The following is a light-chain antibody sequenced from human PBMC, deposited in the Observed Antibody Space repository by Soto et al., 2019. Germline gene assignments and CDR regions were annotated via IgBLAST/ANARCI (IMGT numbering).Light chain of an antibody. J-gene: IGLJ1*01. V-gene: IGLV1-40*01. CDR3: QSYDSSLSGSV. CDR1: SSNIGALYD. CDR2: GNI. Sequence: QCRRAQPPSASGAPGQRVTISCTWSSSNIGALYDVHWYKQLPGAAPKLLIHGNINRPSGVPDRFSGSKSGTSVSLAITGLRAEDEADYYCQSYDSSLSGSVFGTGTKVTVL.